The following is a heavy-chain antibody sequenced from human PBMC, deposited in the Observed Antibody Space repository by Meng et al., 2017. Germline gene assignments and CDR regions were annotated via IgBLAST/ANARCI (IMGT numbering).Heavy chain of an antibody. V-gene: IGHV7-4-1*02. CDR3: ATTGGGFDY. D-gene: IGHD2-8*02. CDR2: INTKTGNP. Sequence: QVQLVQSGSELRKPGASVKVSCMTSASTFGNYDINWVRQAPGQGLEWMGWINTKTGNPTYAQGFTGRFVFSLDTSVSTAHLHISTLTPEDTAVYYCATTGGGFDYWGQGTLVTVSS. J-gene: IGHJ4*02. CDR1: ASTFGNYD.